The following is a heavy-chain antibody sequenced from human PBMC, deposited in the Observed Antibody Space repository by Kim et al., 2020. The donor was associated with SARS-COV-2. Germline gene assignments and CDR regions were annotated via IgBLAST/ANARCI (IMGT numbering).Heavy chain of an antibody. CDR3: ARGCIAAACNLYYFDY. CDR1: GGSFSGYY. V-gene: IGHV4-34*01. J-gene: IGHJ4*02. CDR2: INHSGST. D-gene: IGHD6-13*01. Sequence: SETLSLTCAVYGGSFSGYYWSWIRQPPGKGLEWIGEINHSGSTNYNPSLKSRVTISVDTSKNQFSLKLSSVTAADTAVYYCARGCIAAACNLYYFDYWGQGTLVTVSS.